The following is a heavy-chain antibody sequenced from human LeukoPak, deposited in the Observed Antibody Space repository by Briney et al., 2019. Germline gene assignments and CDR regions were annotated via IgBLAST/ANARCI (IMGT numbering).Heavy chain of an antibody. J-gene: IGHJ4*02. Sequence: PGGSLRLSCAASGFTFSSYGMHWVRQAPGKGLEWVAVIWYDGSNKYYADSVKGRFTISRDNSKNTLYLQMNSLRAEDTAVYYCASDPRIYCSSTSCYAGILDYWGQGTLVTVSS. D-gene: IGHD2-2*01. CDR3: ASDPRIYCSSTSCYAGILDY. V-gene: IGHV3-33*01. CDR2: IWYDGSNK. CDR1: GFTFSSYG.